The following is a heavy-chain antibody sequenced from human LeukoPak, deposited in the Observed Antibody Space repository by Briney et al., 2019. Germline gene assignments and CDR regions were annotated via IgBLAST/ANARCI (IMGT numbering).Heavy chain of an antibody. Sequence: ETLSLTCTVSGDSISSYYCSWIRQPPGKGLEWVSVIYSGGSTYYADSVKGRFTISRDNSKNTLYLQMNSLRAEDTAVYYCARVLYGSGSYYNQNWFDPWGQGTLVTVSS. D-gene: IGHD3-10*01. CDR1: GDSISSYY. J-gene: IGHJ5*02. V-gene: IGHV3-53*03. CDR2: IYSGGST. CDR3: ARVLYGSGSYYNQNWFDP.